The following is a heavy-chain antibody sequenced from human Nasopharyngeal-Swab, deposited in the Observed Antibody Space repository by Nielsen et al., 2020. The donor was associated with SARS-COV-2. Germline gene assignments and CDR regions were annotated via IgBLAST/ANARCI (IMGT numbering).Heavy chain of an antibody. CDR3: ARPQWELLTFDY. V-gene: IGHV4-39*01. CDR2: IYYSGST. Sequence: WTRQPPGKGLEWIGSIYYSGSTYYNPSLKSRVTISVDTSKNQFSLKLSSVTAADTAVYYCARPQWELLTFDYWGQGTLVTVSS. D-gene: IGHD1-26*01. J-gene: IGHJ4*02.